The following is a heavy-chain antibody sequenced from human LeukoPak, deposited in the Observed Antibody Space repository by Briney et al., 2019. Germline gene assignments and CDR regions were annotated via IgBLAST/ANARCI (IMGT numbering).Heavy chain of an antibody. CDR1: GGSISSYY. J-gene: IGHJ4*02. CDR3: ARGSIHGLLGDY. V-gene: IGHV4-59*13. Sequence: SETLSLTCTVSGGSISSYYWSWIRQPPGKGLEWIGYIYYSGSTNYNPSLKSRVTISVDTSKNQFSLKLSSVTAADTAVYYCARGSIHGLLGDYWGQGTLVTVSS. CDR2: IYYSGST. D-gene: IGHD1-26*01.